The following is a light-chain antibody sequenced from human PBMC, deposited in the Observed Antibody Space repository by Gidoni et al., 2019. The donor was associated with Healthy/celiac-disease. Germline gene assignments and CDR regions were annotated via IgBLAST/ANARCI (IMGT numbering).Light chain of an antibody. J-gene: IGKJ2*04. CDR2: AAS. CDR1: QSIRSY. Sequence: DIHLTQSPSSLSASVGDRVTITCRESQSIRSYLNWYQQKPGKAPKLLIYAASSLQSGVPSRFSGSGSGTDFTLTISSLQPEDFATYYCQQSYSTPCSFGQGTKLEIK. CDR3: QQSYSTPCS. V-gene: IGKV1-39*01.